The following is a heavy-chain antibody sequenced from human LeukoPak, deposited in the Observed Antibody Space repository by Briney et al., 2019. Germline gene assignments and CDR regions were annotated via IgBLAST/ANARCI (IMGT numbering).Heavy chain of an antibody. CDR3: ARAMRSNYYYDSSGNDAFDI. CDR2: ISSSGSTI. D-gene: IGHD3-22*01. Sequence: PGGSLRLSCAASGFTFSDYYMSWIRQAPGKGLEWVSYISSSGSTIYYADSVKGRFTISRDNAKNSLYLQMNSLRAEDTAVYYCARAMRSNYYYDSSGNDAFDIWGQGTMVTVSS. J-gene: IGHJ3*02. CDR1: GFTFSDYY. V-gene: IGHV3-11*04.